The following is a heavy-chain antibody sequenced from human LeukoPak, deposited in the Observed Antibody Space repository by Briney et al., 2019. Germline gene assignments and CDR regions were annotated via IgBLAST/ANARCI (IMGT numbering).Heavy chain of an antibody. J-gene: IGHJ4*02. Sequence: GGSLRLSCAASGLSFSSYSMIWVRQAPGKGLEWVSYITSSSSTISYADSVRGRFTISRDNAKNSLYLQMNGLRDEDAAVYYCARVEYGSGSYYKTLDYWGPGTLVTVSS. CDR3: ARVEYGSGSYYKTLDY. V-gene: IGHV3-48*02. CDR2: ITSSSSTI. CDR1: GLSFSSYS. D-gene: IGHD3-10*01.